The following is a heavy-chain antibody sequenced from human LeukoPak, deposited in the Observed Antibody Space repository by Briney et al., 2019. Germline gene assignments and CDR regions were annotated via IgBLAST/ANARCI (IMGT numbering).Heavy chain of an antibody. CDR1: GGSISSYY. D-gene: IGHD3-22*01. V-gene: IGHV4-59*08. CDR3: ARLPRSYYYDSSGSTNFDI. CDR2: IYYSGST. J-gene: IGHJ3*02. Sequence: SETLSLTCTVSGGSISSYYWSWIRQPPGKGLEWIGYIYYSGSTNYNPSLKSRVTISVDTSKNQFSLKLSSVTAADTAVYYCARLPRSYYYDSSGSTNFDIWGQGTMVTVSS.